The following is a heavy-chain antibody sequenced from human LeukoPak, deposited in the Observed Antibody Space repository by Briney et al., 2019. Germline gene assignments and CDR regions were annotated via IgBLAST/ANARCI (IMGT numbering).Heavy chain of an antibody. J-gene: IGHJ4*02. D-gene: IGHD3-10*01. CDR2: ISGDGTTT. Sequence: GGSLRLSCAASGFTFSSSWMHWVRQVPGEGLVWVSCISGDGTTTTYADSVKGRFTISRDNAKNTLYLQMNSLRAEDRAVYYCARGGSPFYWGQGSLVTVSS. CDR1: GFTFSSSW. CDR3: ARGGSPFY. V-gene: IGHV3-74*01.